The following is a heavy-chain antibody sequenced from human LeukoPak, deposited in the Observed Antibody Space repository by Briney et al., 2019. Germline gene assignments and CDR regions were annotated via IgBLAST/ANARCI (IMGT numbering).Heavy chain of an antibody. CDR3: AGTGYGSGSYSAY. J-gene: IGHJ4*02. D-gene: IGHD3-10*01. Sequence: SETLSLTCTVSGGSISSSSYYWGWIRQPPGKGLEWIGSIYYSGSTYYNPSLKSRVTISVDTSKNQFSLKLSPVTAADTAVYYCAGTGYGSGSYSAYWGQGTLVTVSS. CDR1: GGSISSSSYY. CDR2: IYYSGST. V-gene: IGHV4-39*07.